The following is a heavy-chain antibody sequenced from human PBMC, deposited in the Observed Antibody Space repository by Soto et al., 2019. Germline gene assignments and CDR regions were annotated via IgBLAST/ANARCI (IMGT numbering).Heavy chain of an antibody. Sequence: QVQLVQSGAEVKKPGSSVKVSCKASGGTFSSFAISWVRQAPGQVLEWMGGVIPIFGTANYAQKFQGRVTIAADESTSTAYMELRSLRSEDTAVYYCARPACSGGSCAPNFDYWGQGTLVTVSS. CDR1: GGTFSSFA. CDR3: ARPACSGGSCAPNFDY. D-gene: IGHD2-15*01. CDR2: VIPIFGTA. J-gene: IGHJ4*02. V-gene: IGHV1-69*01.